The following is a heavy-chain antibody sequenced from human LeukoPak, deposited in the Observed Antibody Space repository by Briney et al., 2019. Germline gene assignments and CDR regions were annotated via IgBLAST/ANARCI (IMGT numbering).Heavy chain of an antibody. D-gene: IGHD7-27*01. CDR2: INSDGSRT. CDR1: GFTFSSYW. J-gene: IGHJ5*02. CDR3: ARVRTGEWNWLDP. V-gene: IGHV3-74*01. Sequence: PGGSLRLSCAASGFTFSSYWMHWVRQAPGKGLVWVSGINSDGSRTNYADSVKGRFTISRDNAKNTLYLQMNSLRAEGTAVYYCARVRTGEWNWLDPWGQGTLVTVSS.